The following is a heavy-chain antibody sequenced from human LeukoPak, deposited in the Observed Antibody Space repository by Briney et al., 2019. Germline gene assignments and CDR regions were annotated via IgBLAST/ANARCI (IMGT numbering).Heavy chain of an antibody. Sequence: SGGSLRLSCAASGFTFSSYGMHWVRQAPGKGLDWVAFIRYDGRNKYYADSVKGRFTISRDNSKNTLYLQMNSLRAEDTAVYYCAKVDYGGFDYWGQGTLVTVSS. V-gene: IGHV3-30*02. CDR1: GFTFSSYG. D-gene: IGHD4-23*01. CDR3: AKVDYGGFDY. J-gene: IGHJ4*02. CDR2: IRYDGRNK.